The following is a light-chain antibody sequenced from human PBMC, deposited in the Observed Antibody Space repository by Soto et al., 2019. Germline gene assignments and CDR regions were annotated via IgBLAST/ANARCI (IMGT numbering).Light chain of an antibody. CDR2: SVS. CDR3: QQYESSPPSIT. Sequence: IVLTQSPGTLSLSPGERATLSCWASQSVDSKYFAWYQQKPGQAPRLLIYSVSNRATGIPARFSGSGSGTDFTLTISRLEPEDFAVYYCQQYESSPPSITFGQGTRLELK. CDR1: QSVDSKY. J-gene: IGKJ5*01. V-gene: IGKV3-20*01.